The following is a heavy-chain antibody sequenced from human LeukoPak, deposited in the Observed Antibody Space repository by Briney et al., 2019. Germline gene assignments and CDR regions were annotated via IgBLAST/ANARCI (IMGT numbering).Heavy chain of an antibody. Sequence: ASVKVSCKASGGTFSSYAISWVRQAPGQGLEWMGGIIPIFGTANYAQKFQGRVTITTDESTSTAYMELSSLRSEDTAVYYCARVGDYGGNPFDYWGQGTLVTVSS. J-gene: IGHJ4*02. CDR3: ARVGDYGGNPFDY. V-gene: IGHV1-69*05. CDR2: IIPIFGTA. D-gene: IGHD4-23*01. CDR1: GGTFSSYA.